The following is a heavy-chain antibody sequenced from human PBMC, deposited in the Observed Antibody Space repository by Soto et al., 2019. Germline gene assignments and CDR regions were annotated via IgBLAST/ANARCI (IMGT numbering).Heavy chain of an antibody. CDR2: IYWDDDK. Sequence: GLDLEWLALIYWDDDKRYSPSLENRLTITKDTSKNLVFLTMTNLDPLDTATYYCVHRAPWRPSDWSLGWFDPWGQGTLVTVSS. CDR3: VHRAPWRPSDWSLGWFDP. D-gene: IGHD3-9*01. V-gene: IGHV2-5*02. J-gene: IGHJ5*02.